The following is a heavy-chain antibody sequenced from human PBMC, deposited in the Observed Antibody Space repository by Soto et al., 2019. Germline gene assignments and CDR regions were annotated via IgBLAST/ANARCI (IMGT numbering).Heavy chain of an antibody. CDR3: ARGRSCTSTNCYGWFDP. D-gene: IGHD2-2*01. Sequence: GASVKVSCKASGYTFTSYAMHWVRQAPGQRLEWMGWINAGNGNTKYSQKFQGRVTITRDTSASTAYMELSSLRSEDTAVYYCARGRSCTSTNCYGWFDPWGQGTLVTVSS. CDR1: GYTFTSYA. J-gene: IGHJ5*02. V-gene: IGHV1-3*01. CDR2: INAGNGNT.